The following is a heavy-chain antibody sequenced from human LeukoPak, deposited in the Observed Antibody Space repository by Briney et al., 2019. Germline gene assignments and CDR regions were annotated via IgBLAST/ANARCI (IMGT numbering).Heavy chain of an antibody. D-gene: IGHD3-10*01. Sequence: SETLSLTCAVYGGSFSGYYWSWIRQPPGKGLEWIGEINHSGSTNYNPSLKSRVTISVDTSKNQFSLKLSSVTAAGTAVYYCAREERLLWFGELSTRPYYFDYWGQGTLVTVSS. CDR3: AREERLLWFGELSTRPYYFDY. CDR1: GGSFSGYY. J-gene: IGHJ4*02. V-gene: IGHV4-34*01. CDR2: INHSGST.